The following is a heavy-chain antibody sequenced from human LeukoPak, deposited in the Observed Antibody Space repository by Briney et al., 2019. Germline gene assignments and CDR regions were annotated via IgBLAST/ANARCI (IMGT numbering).Heavy chain of an antibody. J-gene: IGHJ4*02. CDR2: ISNSGSTT. CDR1: GFTFSNYA. Sequence: GSLRLSCTASGFTFSNYAMTWVRQAPGKGLEWVSGISNSGSTTYYADSVQGRFTIYRDNSGNTLYLRMNSLRAEDTAVYYCASPVGTYCSSISCLGYWGQGTLVTVSS. CDR3: ASPVGTYCSSISCLGY. D-gene: IGHD2-2*01. V-gene: IGHV3-23*01.